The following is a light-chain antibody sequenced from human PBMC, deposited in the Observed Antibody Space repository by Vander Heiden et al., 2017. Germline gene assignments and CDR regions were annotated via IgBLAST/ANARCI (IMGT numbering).Light chain of an antibody. J-gene: IGLJ1*01. Sequence: QSVLTQPPSVSGTLGQRVTIPCSGSSSNIGSNIVNWYHQLPGTAPKLLIYSNTQRSSGVPDRFSGSKSGTSASLAISGLQSEDEADYYCAVWDDSLNNYVFGTGTKVTVL. CDR3: AVWDDSLNNYV. V-gene: IGLV1-44*01. CDR1: SSNIGSNI. CDR2: SNT.